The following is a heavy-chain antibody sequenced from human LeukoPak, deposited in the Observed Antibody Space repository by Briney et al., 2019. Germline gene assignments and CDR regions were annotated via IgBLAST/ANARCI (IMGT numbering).Heavy chain of an antibody. CDR1: GDSISAYY. Sequence: SETQSLICTVSGDSISAYYWSWIRQPAGKGLEWIGRVYKSGTTSYNPSLKSRVTMSVDTSTNQFSLTLTSVTAADTAVYYCAREFSMARGVDFCYYMDVWHKGTTVTVSS. CDR2: VYKSGTT. V-gene: IGHV4-4*07. J-gene: IGHJ6*03. CDR3: AREFSMARGVDFCYYMDV. D-gene: IGHD3-10*01.